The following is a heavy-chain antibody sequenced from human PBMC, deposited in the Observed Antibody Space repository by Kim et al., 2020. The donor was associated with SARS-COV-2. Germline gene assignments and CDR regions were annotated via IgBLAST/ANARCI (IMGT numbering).Heavy chain of an antibody. CDR1: GGSFSGYY. CDR3: CRGLIVPAATLLYDYYYG. Sequence: SETLSLTCAVYGGSFSGYYWSWIRQPPGKGLEWMGEINHSGSTNYNPSLMRRCTISVNTSKNHFSWKLISWTAADTAVVYCCRGLIVPAATLLYDYYYG. CDR2: INHSGST. V-gene: IGHV4-34*01. D-gene: IGHD2-2*01. J-gene: IGHJ6*01.